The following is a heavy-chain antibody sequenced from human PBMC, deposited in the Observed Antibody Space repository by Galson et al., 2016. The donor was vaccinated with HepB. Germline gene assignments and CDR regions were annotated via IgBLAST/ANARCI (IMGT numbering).Heavy chain of an antibody. V-gene: IGHV1-46*03. J-gene: IGHJ5*02. CDR1: GYTFTSYY. CDR2: INPSGGST. CDR3: AIVLFSGYFPS. Sequence: SVKVSCKASGYTFTSYYIHWVRQAPGQGLEWMGIINPSGGSTTYAQKFQGRVTMTRDTSTSTVYMELSSLRSEDTAVYYCAIVLFSGYFPSWGQGTLVTVSS. D-gene: IGHD3-22*01.